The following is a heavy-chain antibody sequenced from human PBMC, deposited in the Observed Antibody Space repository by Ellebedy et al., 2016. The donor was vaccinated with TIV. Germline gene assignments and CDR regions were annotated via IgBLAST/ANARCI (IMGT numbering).Heavy chain of an antibody. Sequence: AASVKVSCKTSKYSFTTHTMHWARQAPGHRLEWMGWINADNGYTKYSERFQGRVTITRDRSATTAYMELRNLRSEDTALYYCAQAKGGTKGLDTWGQGTLVTV. CDR1: KYSFTTHT. J-gene: IGHJ5*02. V-gene: IGHV1-3*01. CDR2: INADNGYT. D-gene: IGHD1-1*01. CDR3: AQAKGGTKGLDT.